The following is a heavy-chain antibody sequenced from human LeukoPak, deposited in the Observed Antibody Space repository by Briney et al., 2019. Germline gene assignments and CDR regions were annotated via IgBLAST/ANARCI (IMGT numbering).Heavy chain of an antibody. CDR1: GFTFSSYA. CDR2: ICGSGGST. CDR3: ANPPLTDSLTGYSPFDY. D-gene: IGHD3-9*01. Sequence: GGSLRLSCGASGFTFSSYAMSWVRQAPGKGLEWGSAICGSGGSTYYADSVKGRFTISRDNSKNTLYLQMNSLRAEDTAVYYCANPPLTDSLTGYSPFDYWGQGTLVTVSS. V-gene: IGHV3-23*01. J-gene: IGHJ4*02.